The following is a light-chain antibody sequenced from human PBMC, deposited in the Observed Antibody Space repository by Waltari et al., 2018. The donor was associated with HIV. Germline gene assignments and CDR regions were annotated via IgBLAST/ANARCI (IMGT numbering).Light chain of an antibody. CDR1: QSISGN. V-gene: IGKV3-15*01. CDR3: QQYNHWPRT. J-gene: IGKJ1*01. Sequence: IVMTHSPATLSVSPGERATLSCRASQSISGNLAWYQQRRCQAPRLLIYGASTRASGIPARFSGSGSGPDFSLTISSLQSEDSALYYCQQYNHWPRTFGQGTKLEI. CDR2: GAS.